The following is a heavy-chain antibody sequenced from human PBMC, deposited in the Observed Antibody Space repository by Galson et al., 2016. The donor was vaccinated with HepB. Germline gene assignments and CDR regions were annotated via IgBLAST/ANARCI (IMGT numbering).Heavy chain of an antibody. V-gene: IGHV3-21*06. CDR2: ISSRSNYI. J-gene: IGHJ6*02. Sequence: SLRLSCAASGFTFSSYSFNWVRQAPGKGLEWVSCISSRSNYIYYADSVKGRFTVSRDNAKNSVYLQMNSLRAEDTAVYYCASDMFSDFWSGYYPGLDYYYGMDVWGQGTTVTVS. D-gene: IGHD3-3*01. CDR3: ASDMFSDFWSGYYPGLDYYYGMDV. CDR1: GFTFSSYS.